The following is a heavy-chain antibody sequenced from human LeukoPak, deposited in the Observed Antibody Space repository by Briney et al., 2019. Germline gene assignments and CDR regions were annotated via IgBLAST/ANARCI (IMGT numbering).Heavy chain of an antibody. CDR3: ARDYEYSYGLSFDY. V-gene: IGHV3-53*01. CDR1: GFTVSSNY. Sequence: GGSLRLSCAASGFTVSSNYMSWVRQAPGKGLEWVSVIYSGGSTYYADSVKGRFTTSRDNSKNTLYLQMNSLRAEDTAVYYCARDYEYSYGLSFDYWGQGTLVTVSS. CDR2: IYSGGST. D-gene: IGHD5-18*01. J-gene: IGHJ4*02.